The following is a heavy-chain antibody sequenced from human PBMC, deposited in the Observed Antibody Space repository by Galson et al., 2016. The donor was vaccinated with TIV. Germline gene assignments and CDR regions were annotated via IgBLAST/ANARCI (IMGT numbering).Heavy chain of an antibody. CDR1: EFIFGSYE. V-gene: IGHV3-48*03. J-gene: IGHJ3*02. CDR2: ISASGSRI. Sequence: SLRLSCAGSEFIFGSYEMNWVRQAPGKGLEWVSYISASGSRIYYAESLKGRFTISRDNAKNTLYLQMNSLRAEDTAIYYCARGGYSYDPLDAFDIWGPGTMVTVSS. CDR3: ARGGYSYDPLDAFDI. D-gene: IGHD5-18*01.